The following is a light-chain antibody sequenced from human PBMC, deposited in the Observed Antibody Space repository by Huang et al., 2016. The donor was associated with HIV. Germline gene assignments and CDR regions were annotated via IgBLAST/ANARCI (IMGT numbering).Light chain of an antibody. CDR3: QQYDYWPPVT. CDR2: GAS. CDR1: QSIKSN. J-gene: IGKJ1*01. Sequence: IVMTQSPVTLSVSPGESAALSCRAGQSIKSNLAWYQQKPGQAPRLLIYGASTRATGGPARFSGSGSGTEFTLTINNRQSDDFAVYYCQQYDYWPPVTFGQGTKV. V-gene: IGKV3-15*01.